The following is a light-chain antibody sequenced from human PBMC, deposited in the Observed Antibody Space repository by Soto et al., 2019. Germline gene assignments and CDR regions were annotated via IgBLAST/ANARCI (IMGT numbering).Light chain of an antibody. V-gene: IGLV2-14*01. J-gene: IGLJ1*01. CDR1: SSDVGGYNY. CDR2: DVS. CDR3: SSYTSSSLYV. Sequence: QSVLTQPASVSGSPGQSITISCTGTSSDVGGYNYVSWYQQLPGKAPKLMIYDVSDRPSGVSNRFSGSKSGNTASLTTSGLQAEDEADYYCSSYTSSSLYVFGTGTKVTV.